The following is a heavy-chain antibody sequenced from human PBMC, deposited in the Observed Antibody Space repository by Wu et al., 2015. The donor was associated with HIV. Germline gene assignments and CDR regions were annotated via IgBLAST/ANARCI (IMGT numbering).Heavy chain of an antibody. CDR3: ARVAGSSWYREYDL. J-gene: IGHJ3*01. CDR1: GYTFTSYG. V-gene: IGHV1-69*13. D-gene: IGHD6-13*01. Sequence: QVQLVQSGAEVKKPGASVKVSCKASGYTFTSYGISWVRQAPGQGLEWMGGIIPLFDVSQSAHNFHDRVTITADEFTSTAYMELSSLRYEDTAVYYCARVAGSSWYREYDLWGQGTMVTVSS. CDR2: IIPLFDVS.